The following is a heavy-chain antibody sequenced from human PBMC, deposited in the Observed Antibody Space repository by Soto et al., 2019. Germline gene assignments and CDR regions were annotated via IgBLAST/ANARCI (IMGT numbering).Heavy chain of an antibody. CDR1: GFTFSSYG. CDR3: AKGDHYDSSTFAD. J-gene: IGHJ4*02. V-gene: IGHV3-30*18. D-gene: IGHD3-22*01. CDR2: ISYDERNQ. Sequence: QVQLVESGGGVVQPGRSLRLSCAASGFTFSSYGMHWVRQAPGKGLEWVAVISYDERNQYYADSAKGRVTISRDNSRNILYLQINSLRPEDTAVYYCAKGDHYDSSTFADWGQGTLVTVSS.